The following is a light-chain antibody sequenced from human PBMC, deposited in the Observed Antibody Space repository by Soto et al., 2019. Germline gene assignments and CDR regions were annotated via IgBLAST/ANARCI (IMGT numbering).Light chain of an antibody. V-gene: IGKV1-5*01. CDR2: DAS. CDR1: QSISSW. CDR3: QQYNSPYT. J-gene: IGKJ2*01. Sequence: DIQMTQSPSTLSASVGDRVTITCRASQSISSWLAWYQQKPGKAPKLLIYDASSLESGVPSRFSGSGSGTEFPLTISSLLPDDFATYYCQQYNSPYTFGQGTKLEIK.